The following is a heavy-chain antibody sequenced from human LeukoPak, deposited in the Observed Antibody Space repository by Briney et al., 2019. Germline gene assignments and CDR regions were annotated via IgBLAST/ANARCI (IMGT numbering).Heavy chain of an antibody. CDR3: ARDSSSYSLDY. D-gene: IGHD6-6*01. CDR2: IYTSGRT. J-gene: IGHJ4*02. CDR1: GGSISSGSYY. Sequence: SETLSLTCTVSGGSISSGSYYWSWIRQPAGQGLEWIGRIYTSGRTNYNPSLKSRVTISVDTSKNQFSLKLSSVTAADTAVYYCARDSSSYSLDYWGQGTLVTVSS. V-gene: IGHV4-61*02.